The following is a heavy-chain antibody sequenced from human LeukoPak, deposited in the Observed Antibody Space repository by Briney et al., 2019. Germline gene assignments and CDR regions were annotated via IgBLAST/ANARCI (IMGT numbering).Heavy chain of an antibody. D-gene: IGHD6-13*01. J-gene: IGHJ4*02. CDR3: ATGGRAAAGTYYDY. Sequence: ASVKISCKVSGYTFTDYYMHWVQQAPGEGLEWMGLVDPEDGETIYAEKFQGRVTITADTSTDTAYMELSSLRSEDTAVYYCATGGRAAAGTYYDYWGQGTLVTVSS. CDR2: VDPEDGET. CDR1: GYTFTDYY. V-gene: IGHV1-69-2*01.